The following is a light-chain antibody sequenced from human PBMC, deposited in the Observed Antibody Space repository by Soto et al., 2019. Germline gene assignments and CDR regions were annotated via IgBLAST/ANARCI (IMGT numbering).Light chain of an antibody. J-gene: IGKJ1*01. Sequence: DIVMTQSPDSLAVSLGERATINCKSSQSLLYSSNNKNYLAWYQQKPGQPPKLLIYWASTRESGVPDRFSGSGSGTDFTLTISSLQAEDVAVYYCQQYYNPAQTFGQGTKVEIK. CDR2: WAS. V-gene: IGKV4-1*01. CDR1: QSLLYSSNNKNY. CDR3: QQYYNPAQT.